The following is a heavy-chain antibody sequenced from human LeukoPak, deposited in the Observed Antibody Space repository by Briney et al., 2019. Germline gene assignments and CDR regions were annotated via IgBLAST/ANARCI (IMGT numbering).Heavy chain of an antibody. Sequence: GASVKVSCKTSGYTFTGYYMHWVRQAPGQGLEWMGWINPNSGGTNYAQKFQGRVTMTRDTSISTAYMELSRLRSDDTAVYYCAWDDRRKGDWFDPWGQGTLVTVSS. CDR3: AWDDRRKGDWFDP. V-gene: IGHV1-2*02. J-gene: IGHJ5*02. D-gene: IGHD3-22*01. CDR1: GYTFTGYY. CDR2: INPNSGGT.